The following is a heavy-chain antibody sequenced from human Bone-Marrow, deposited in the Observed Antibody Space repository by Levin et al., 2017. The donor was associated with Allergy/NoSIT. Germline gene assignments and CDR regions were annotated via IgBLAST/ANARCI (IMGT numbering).Heavy chain of an antibody. CDR2: IWFDGSNE. Sequence: GGSLRLSCAVSGFTFSDYGMHWVRQAPGKGLEWVAVIWFDGSNEYYSESLKGRFTISRDNSKSTLFLHINSLRAEDTAVYFCASQTYCSSANCFAGFDLWGQGTMVTVSS. V-gene: IGHV3-33*03. J-gene: IGHJ3*01. CDR3: ASQTYCSSANCFAGFDL. D-gene: IGHD2-2*01. CDR1: GFTFSDYG.